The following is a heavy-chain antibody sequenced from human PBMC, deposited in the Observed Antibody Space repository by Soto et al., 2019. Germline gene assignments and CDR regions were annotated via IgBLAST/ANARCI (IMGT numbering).Heavy chain of an antibody. CDR2: INPNSGGT. J-gene: IGHJ4*02. V-gene: IGHV1-2*02. D-gene: IGHD5-12*01. CDR3: ARDGRRGYSGYAKADY. Sequence: QVQLVQSGAEVKKPGASVKVSCKASGYTFTGYYMHWVRQAPGQGLEWMGWINPNSGGTNYAQKFQGRVTMTRDTSISTAYMELSRLRSGDTAVYYCARDGRRGYSGYAKADYWGQGTLVTVSS. CDR1: GYTFTGYY.